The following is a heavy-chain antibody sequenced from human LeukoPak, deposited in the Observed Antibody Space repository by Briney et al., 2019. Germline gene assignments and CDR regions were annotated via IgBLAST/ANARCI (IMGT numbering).Heavy chain of an antibody. D-gene: IGHD2/OR15-2a*01. Sequence: GGSLSLSCAASGFSVSSNYMSWVRQAPGKGLEWVSVIYSGGGTYYADSVEGRFTISRDNSKNTLYLQMNSLRAEDTAVYYCARDPGDPSTRSLDYWGQGTLVTVSS. CDR3: ARDPGDPSTRSLDY. V-gene: IGHV3-66*01. CDR2: IYSGGGT. J-gene: IGHJ4*02. CDR1: GFSVSSNY.